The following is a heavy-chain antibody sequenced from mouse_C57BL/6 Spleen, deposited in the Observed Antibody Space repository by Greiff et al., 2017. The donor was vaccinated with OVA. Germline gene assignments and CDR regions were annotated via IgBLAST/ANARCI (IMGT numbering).Heavy chain of an antibody. CDR3: ARGNDYDLYYFDY. CDR1: GYAFSSSW. J-gene: IGHJ2*01. D-gene: IGHD2-4*01. CDR2: IYPGDGDT. V-gene: IGHV1-82*01. Sequence: QVQLQQSGPELVKPGASVKISCKASGYAFSSSWMNWVKQRPGKGLEWIGRIYPGDGDTNYNGKFKGKATLTADKSSSTAYMQLSSLTSEDSAVYCCARGNDYDLYYFDYWGQGTTLTVSS.